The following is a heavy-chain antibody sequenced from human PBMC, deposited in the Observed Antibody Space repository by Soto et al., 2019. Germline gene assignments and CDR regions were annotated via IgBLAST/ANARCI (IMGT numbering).Heavy chain of an antibody. Sequence: QLQLQESGPGLVKPSETLSLTCTVSGGSISSSSYYWGWIRQPPGKGLEWIGSIYYSGSTYYNPSLKSRVTISVDTSKNQFSLKLSSVTAADTAVYYCARETFGRIQLWSRSGDYWGQGTLVTVSS. V-gene: IGHV4-39*01. D-gene: IGHD5-18*01. CDR3: ARETFGRIQLWSRSGDY. CDR2: IYYSGST. CDR1: GGSISSSSYY. J-gene: IGHJ4*02.